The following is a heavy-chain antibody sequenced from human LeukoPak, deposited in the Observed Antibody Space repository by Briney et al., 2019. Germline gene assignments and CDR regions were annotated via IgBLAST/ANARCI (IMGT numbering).Heavy chain of an antibody. V-gene: IGHV3-7*01. CDR3: ARDKVVGATHLDY. Sequence: GGSLRLSCAASGFTFSTYYMSWVRQAPGTGLEWVANIKQDGSEKYYVDSVKGRFTISRDNAKNSLYLQMNSLRAEDTAVYYCARDKVVGATHLDYWGQGTLVIVSS. J-gene: IGHJ4*02. D-gene: IGHD2-15*01. CDR1: GFTFSTYY. CDR2: IKQDGSEK.